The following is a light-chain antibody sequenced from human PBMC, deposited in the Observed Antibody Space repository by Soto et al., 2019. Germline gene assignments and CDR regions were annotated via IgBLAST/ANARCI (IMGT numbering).Light chain of an antibody. CDR2: AAS. Sequence: EIVLSQSPGTLSLSPGESSTLSCRASQSVSSSHLAWYQHKPGQAPRLLIYAASSRATGSPDRFSGGGSGTDFTLTISSLEPEDFAVYYCHQRSSWPITFGQGTRLEIK. J-gene: IGKJ5*01. CDR3: HQRSSWPIT. V-gene: IGKV3D-20*02. CDR1: QSVSSSH.